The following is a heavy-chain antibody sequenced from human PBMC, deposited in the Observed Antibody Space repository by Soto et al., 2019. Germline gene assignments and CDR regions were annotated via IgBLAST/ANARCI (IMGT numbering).Heavy chain of an antibody. CDR1: GYPLTSYG. D-gene: IGHD5-12*01. J-gene: IGHJ3*02. CDR3: ARGRIVASIHDAFDI. Sequence: ASVKVSCKTSGYPLTSYGISWVRQAPGQGLEWVAWISAYNGKRDTAQKFQDRVTMTLDTSTDTAHMDLGDLTSADTAVYYCARGRIVASIHDAFDIWGQGTKVTVSS. V-gene: IGHV1-18*01. CDR2: ISAYNGKR.